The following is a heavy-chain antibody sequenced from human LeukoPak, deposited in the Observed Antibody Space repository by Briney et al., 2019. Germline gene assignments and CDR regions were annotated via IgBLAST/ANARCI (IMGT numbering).Heavy chain of an antibody. CDR1: GFTFSSYS. D-gene: IGHD1/OR15-1a*01. J-gene: IGHJ6*03. Sequence: KPGGTLRLSCAASGFTFSSYSMNWVRRAPGKGREGVSSISSSSSYIYYADSVKGRFTISRGNAKNSLYLQMNSLRAEDTAVYYCARDRSRYNWNSGYYYYYMDVWGKGTTVTVSS. V-gene: IGHV3-21*01. CDR2: ISSSSSYI. CDR3: ARDRSRYNWNSGYYYYYMDV.